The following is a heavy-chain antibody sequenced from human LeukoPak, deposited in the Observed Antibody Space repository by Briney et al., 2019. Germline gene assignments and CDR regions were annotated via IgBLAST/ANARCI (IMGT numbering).Heavy chain of an antibody. CDR1: GFTFSSYG. J-gene: IGHJ4*02. CDR3: TREVGTTVTTPDY. CDR2: IRSKAYGGTT. D-gene: IGHD4-17*01. Sequence: GGSLRLSCAASGFTFSSYGMSWFRQAPGKGREWVGFIRSKAYGGTTEYAASVKGRFTISRDDSKSIAYLQMNSLKTEDTAVYYCTREVGTTVTTPDYWGQGTLVTVSS. V-gene: IGHV3-49*03.